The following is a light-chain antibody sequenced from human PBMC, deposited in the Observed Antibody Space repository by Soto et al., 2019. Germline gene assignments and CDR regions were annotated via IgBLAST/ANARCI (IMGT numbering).Light chain of an antibody. Sequence: SYELTQPVSVSVAPGQTARITCGGENIGDKNVHWYQQMPGQAPVLVIYRDPNRPSGIPARFSGSNSGNTATLTIDTAQAGDEADYYCHVWDSRAAFFGGGTKLTVL. CDR2: RDP. CDR3: HVWDSRAAF. CDR1: NIGDKN. J-gene: IGLJ2*01. V-gene: IGLV3-9*01.